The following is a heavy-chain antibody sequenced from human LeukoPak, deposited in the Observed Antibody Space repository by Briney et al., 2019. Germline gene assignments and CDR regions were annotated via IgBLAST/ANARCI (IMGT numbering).Heavy chain of an antibody. D-gene: IGHD6-13*01. CDR3: AKTASSSWGYFDY. CDR2: IRNDGTIK. CDR1: GFTFRTYG. J-gene: IGHJ4*02. Sequence: GGYLRLYCAASGFTFRTYGMHWVRQAPGKGLEWVAFIRNDGTIKYYADSVKGRFTISRDNSKNTLYLQMNSLRAEDTAVYYCAKTASSSWGYFDYWGQGTLVTVSS. V-gene: IGHV3-30*02.